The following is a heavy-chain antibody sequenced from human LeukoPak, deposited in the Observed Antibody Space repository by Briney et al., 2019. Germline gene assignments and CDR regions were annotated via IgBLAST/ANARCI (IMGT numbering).Heavy chain of an antibody. D-gene: IGHD6-19*01. CDR3: AASQWLVSSFDY. V-gene: IGHV4-59*01. J-gene: IGHJ4*02. Sequence: SETLSLTCTVSGGSISSYYWSWIRQPPGKGLEWIGYIYYSGSTNYNPSLKSRVTISVDTSKNQFSLKLSSVTAADMAVYYCAASQWLVSSFDYWGQGTLVTVSS. CDR1: GGSISSYY. CDR2: IYYSGST.